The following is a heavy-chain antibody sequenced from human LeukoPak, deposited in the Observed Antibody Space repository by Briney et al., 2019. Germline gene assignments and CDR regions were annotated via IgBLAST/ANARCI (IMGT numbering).Heavy chain of an antibody. V-gene: IGHV3-21*01. CDR3: AREAAHFNYDILTGYAYYFDY. Sequence: GGSLRLSCAASGFTFSSYSMNWVRQAPGKGLEWVSSISSSSSYIYYADSVKGRFTTSRDNAKNSLYLQMNSLRAEDTAVYYCAREAAHFNYDILTGYAYYFDYWGQGTLVTVSS. CDR1: GFTFSSYS. D-gene: IGHD3-9*01. J-gene: IGHJ4*02. CDR2: ISSSSSYI.